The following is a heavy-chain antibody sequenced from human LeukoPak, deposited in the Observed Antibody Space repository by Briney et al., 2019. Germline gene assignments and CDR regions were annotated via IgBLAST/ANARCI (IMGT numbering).Heavy chain of an antibody. CDR1: GGSISSSSYY. V-gene: IGHV4-39*01. CDR2: IYYSGST. J-gene: IGHJ4*02. CDR3: ARPAIVGASDY. Sequence: SGTLSLTCTVSGGSISSSSYYWGWVRQPPGKGLEWIGSIYYSGSTYYNPSLKSRVTISVDTSKNQFSLKLSSVTAADTAVYYCARPAIVGASDYWGQGTLVTVSS. D-gene: IGHD1-26*01.